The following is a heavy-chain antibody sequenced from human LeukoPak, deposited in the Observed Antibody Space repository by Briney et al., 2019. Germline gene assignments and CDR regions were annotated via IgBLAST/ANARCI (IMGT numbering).Heavy chain of an antibody. V-gene: IGHV3-30*03. CDR3: ARDREPGIAAAGTAGGGNWFDP. CDR2: ISYDGSNK. J-gene: IGHJ5*02. Sequence: GGSLRLSCAASGFTFSSYGMHWVRQAPGKGLEWVAVISYDGSNKYYADSVKGRFTISRDNSKNTLYLQMNSLRAEDTAVYYCARDREPGIAAAGTAGGGNWFDPWGQGTLVTVSS. D-gene: IGHD6-13*01. CDR1: GFTFSSYG.